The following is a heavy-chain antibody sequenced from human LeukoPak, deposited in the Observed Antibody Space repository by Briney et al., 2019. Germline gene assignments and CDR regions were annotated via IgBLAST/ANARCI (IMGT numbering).Heavy chain of an antibody. D-gene: IGHD3-22*01. CDR2: IKQDGSEK. J-gene: IGHJ4*02. CDR3: ARRYYYDSRGFDY. Sequence: GGSLRLSCAASRFTFSSYWMSWVRQAPGEGLEWVANIKQDGSEKYYVDSVKGRFTISRDNAKNSLYLQMNSLRAEDTAVYYCARRYYYDSRGFDYWGQGTLVTVSS. CDR1: RFTFSSYW. V-gene: IGHV3-7*01.